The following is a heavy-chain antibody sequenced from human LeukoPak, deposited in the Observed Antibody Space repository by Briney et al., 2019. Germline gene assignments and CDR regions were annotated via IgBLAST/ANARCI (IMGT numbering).Heavy chain of an antibody. CDR3: ARFGTTVTTGAFDI. CDR2: INHSGST. CDR1: GGSFSGYY. V-gene: IGHV4-34*01. J-gene: IGHJ3*02. D-gene: IGHD4-17*01. Sequence: PSETPSLTCAVYGGSFSGYYWSWIRQPPGKGLEWIGEINHSGSTNHNPSLKSRVTISVDTSKNQFSLKLSSVTAADTAVYYCARFGTTVTTGAFDIWGQGTMVTVSS.